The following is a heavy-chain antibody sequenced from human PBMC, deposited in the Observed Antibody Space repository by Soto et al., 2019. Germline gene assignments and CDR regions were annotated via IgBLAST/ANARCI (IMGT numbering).Heavy chain of an antibody. CDR3: ARAGSGTLLDY. D-gene: IGHD3-10*01. Sequence: SETLSLTCAVSGGSISSGGYSWSRIRQPPGKGLEWSGYIYYSGSTNYTPPLKSRVTISVDTSKNQFSLKLSSVTAADTAVYYCARAGSGTLLDYWGQGTLVTVSS. J-gene: IGHJ4*02. V-gene: IGHV4-61*08. CDR1: GGSISSGGYS. CDR2: IYYSGST.